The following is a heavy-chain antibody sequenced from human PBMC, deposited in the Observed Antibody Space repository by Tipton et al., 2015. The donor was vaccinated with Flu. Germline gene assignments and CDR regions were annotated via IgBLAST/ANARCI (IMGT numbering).Heavy chain of an antibody. V-gene: IGHV3-7*03. CDR1: GFTFSTYW. CDR2: INQDGSVK. Sequence: GSLRLSCAASGFTFSTYWMTWIRQAPGKGLEWVANINQDGSVKYYVDSVKGRFTISRDNAKNSLYLQMNSLRVEDTAVYYYERGLGDIWGQGTMVTVSS. J-gene: IGHJ3*02. D-gene: IGHD7-27*01. CDR3: ERGLGDI.